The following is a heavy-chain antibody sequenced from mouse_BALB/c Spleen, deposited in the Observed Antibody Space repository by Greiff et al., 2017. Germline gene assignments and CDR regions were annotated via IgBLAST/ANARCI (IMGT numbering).Heavy chain of an antibody. CDR3: NPDRYDRDYAMDY. J-gene: IGHJ4*01. Sequence: VQLQQSGAELVRSGASVKLSCTASGFNIKDYYMHWVKQRPEQGLEWIGWIDPENGDTEYAPKFQGKATMTADTSSNTAYLQLSSLTSEDTAVYYCNPDRYDRDYAMDYCGQGTSVTVSS. CDR2: IDPENGDT. V-gene: IGHV14-4*02. CDR1: GFNIKDYY. D-gene: IGHD2-14*01.